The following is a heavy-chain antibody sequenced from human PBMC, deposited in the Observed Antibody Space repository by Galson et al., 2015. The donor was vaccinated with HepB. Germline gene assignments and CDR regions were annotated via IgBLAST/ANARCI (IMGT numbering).Heavy chain of an antibody. J-gene: IGHJ4*02. D-gene: IGHD1-1*01. CDR3: TTDRYPHDY. Sequence: SLRLSCAASGFTFNIAWMSWVRQAPGKGLEWIGRIKRKSSGGANDYAAPVKGRFTISRDDSENTLYLQLDSLKTEDTAVYYCTTDRYPHDYWGQGTLVTVSS. CDR2: IKRKSSGGAN. V-gene: IGHV3-15*01. CDR1: GFTFNIAW.